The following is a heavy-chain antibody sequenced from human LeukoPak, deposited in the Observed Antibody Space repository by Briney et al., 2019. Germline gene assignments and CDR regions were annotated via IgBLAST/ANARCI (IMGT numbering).Heavy chain of an antibody. CDR1: GFTFSSYG. CDR2: ISYDGSNK. D-gene: IGHD2-2*02. CDR3: ASGSSHWDIVVVPAAIGAIGDY. J-gene: IGHJ4*02. Sequence: PGGSLRLSCAASGFTFSSYGMHWVRQAPGKGLEWVAVISYDGSNKYYADSVKGRFTISRDNSKNTLYLQMNSLRAEDTAVYYCASGSSHWDIVVVPAAIGAIGDYWGQGTLVTVSS. V-gene: IGHV3-30*03.